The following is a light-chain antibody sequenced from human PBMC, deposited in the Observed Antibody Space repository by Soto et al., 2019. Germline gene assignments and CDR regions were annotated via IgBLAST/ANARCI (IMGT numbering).Light chain of an antibody. V-gene: IGKV3-20*01. J-gene: IGKJ2*01. Sequence: EIVLTQSPGTLSLSPGERATLSCRASQSFSSSYLAWYQQKPGQAPRLLMYGASNRATGIPDRFSGSGSGTDFTLTISRLEPEDFEVYYCQQYSNSPPYTFGQGTKLEIK. CDR1: QSFSSSY. CDR2: GAS. CDR3: QQYSNSPPYT.